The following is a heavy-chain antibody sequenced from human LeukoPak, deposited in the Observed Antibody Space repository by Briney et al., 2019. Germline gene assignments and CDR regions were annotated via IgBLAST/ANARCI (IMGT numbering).Heavy chain of an antibody. D-gene: IGHD3-10*01. V-gene: IGHV3-23*01. CDR2: IYDSGST. CDR3: VHGGLYYLDY. Sequence: ESLSLSCAASGFTFSSYGMSWVRQAPGKGLEWVSDIYDSGSTYHEPSVKGRVTISRDISKNTLYLKLNSLSAEDTAVYYCVHGGLYYLDYWGQGTVVTVSS. CDR1: GFTFSSYG. J-gene: IGHJ4*02.